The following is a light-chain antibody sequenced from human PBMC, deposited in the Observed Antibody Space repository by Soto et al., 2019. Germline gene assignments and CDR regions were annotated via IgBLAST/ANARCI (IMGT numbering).Light chain of an antibody. CDR1: QIISTW. Sequence: DIQLTQSPSSLSAAVGDRVTITCRASQIISTWLAWYQQKSGEAPKLLIYRASNLVSGVPSRFSGSGSGTEVTLTISGLQPDDFSIYYCQHYETYSGTFGPGTKVDL. V-gene: IGKV1-5*03. CDR3: QHYETYSGT. J-gene: IGKJ3*01. CDR2: RAS.